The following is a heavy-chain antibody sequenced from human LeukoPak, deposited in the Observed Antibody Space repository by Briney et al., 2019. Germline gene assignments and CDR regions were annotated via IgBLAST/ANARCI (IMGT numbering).Heavy chain of an antibody. CDR1: GGSISSGGYY. V-gene: IGHV4-31*03. D-gene: IGHD6-19*01. J-gene: IGHJ5*02. CDR2: IYYSGST. CDR3: ARYAVAGNLGWFDP. Sequence: PSETLSLTCTVSGGSISSGGYYWSWIRQHPGKGLEWIGYIYYSGSTYYNPSLKSRVTISVDTSKNQFSLKLSSVTAADTAVYYCARYAVAGNLGWFDPWGQGTLVTVSS.